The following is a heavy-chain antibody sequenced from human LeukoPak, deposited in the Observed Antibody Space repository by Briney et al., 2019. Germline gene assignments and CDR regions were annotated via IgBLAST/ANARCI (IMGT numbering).Heavy chain of an antibody. Sequence: PGGSLRLSCAASGFTFSSYGMHWVRQAPGKGLEWVAVISYDGSNKYYADSVKGRFTTSRDNSKNTLYLQMNSLRAEDTAVYYCAKDEGRIVLQGGLDYWGQGTLVTVSS. D-gene: IGHD3-10*01. CDR3: AKDEGRIVLQGGLDY. CDR1: GFTFSSYG. J-gene: IGHJ4*02. CDR2: ISYDGSNK. V-gene: IGHV3-30*18.